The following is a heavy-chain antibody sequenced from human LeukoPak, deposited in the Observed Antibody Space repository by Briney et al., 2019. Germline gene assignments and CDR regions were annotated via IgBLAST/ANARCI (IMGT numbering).Heavy chain of an antibody. CDR2: IYYSGST. CDR1: GGSISSYY. Sequence: SETLSLTCTVSGGSISSYYWSWIRQPPGKGLEWIGYIYYSGSTNYNPSLKSRVTISVDTSKNQFSLKLSSVTAADTAVYYCARGLRYQLPFPPYYWGQGTMVTVSS. CDR3: ARGLRYQLPFPPYY. J-gene: IGHJ4*02. D-gene: IGHD2-2*01. V-gene: IGHV4-59*12.